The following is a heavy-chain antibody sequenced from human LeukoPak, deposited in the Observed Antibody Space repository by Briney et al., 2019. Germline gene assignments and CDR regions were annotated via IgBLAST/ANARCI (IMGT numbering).Heavy chain of an antibody. Sequence: PSETLSLTCTVSGGSISSSSYYWGWIRQPPGKGLEWIGSIYYSGSTYYNPSLKSRVTISVDTSKNQFSLKLSSVTAADTAVYYCARDGGLPTLQPPTIFGVVNWFDPWGQGTLVTVSS. CDR3: ARDGGLPTLQPPTIFGVVNWFDP. J-gene: IGHJ5*02. V-gene: IGHV4-39*07. D-gene: IGHD3-3*01. CDR2: IYYSGST. CDR1: GGSISSSSYY.